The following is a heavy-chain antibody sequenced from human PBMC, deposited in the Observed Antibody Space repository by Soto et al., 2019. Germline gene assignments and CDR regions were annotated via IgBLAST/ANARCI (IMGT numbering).Heavy chain of an antibody. CDR3: AREHYDSSGYYYFDY. D-gene: IGHD3-22*01. CDR1: GFTFSSYG. Sequence: VGSLRLSCAASGFTFSSYGMHWVRQAPGKGLEWVAVIWYDGSNKYYADSVKGRFTISRDNSKSTLYLQMNSLRAEDTAVYYCAREHYDSSGYYYFDYWGQGTLVTVSS. CDR2: IWYDGSNK. V-gene: IGHV3-33*01. J-gene: IGHJ4*02.